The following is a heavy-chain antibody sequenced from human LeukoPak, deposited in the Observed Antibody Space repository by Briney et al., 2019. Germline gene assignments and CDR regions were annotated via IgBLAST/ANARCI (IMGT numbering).Heavy chain of an antibody. D-gene: IGHD2-21*02. Sequence: GRSLRLSCAASGFTFRTYWMSWVRQAPGKGLEWVANIHPEGIEKYHVDSVKGRFTIFRDNARNLLYLQMSSLRADDPAVYYCSRGDDFSGDSWGQGTLVTVSS. CDR3: SRGDDFSGDS. V-gene: IGHV3-7*04. J-gene: IGHJ5*01. CDR2: IHPEGIEK. CDR1: GFTFRTYW.